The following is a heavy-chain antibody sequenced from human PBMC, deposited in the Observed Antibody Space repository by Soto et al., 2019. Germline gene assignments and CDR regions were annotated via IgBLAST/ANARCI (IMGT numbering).Heavy chain of an antibody. CDR3: ARYRREAVAGYTLDN. J-gene: IGHJ4*02. V-gene: IGHV4-59*01. D-gene: IGHD6-13*01. CDR2: VYNSGST. Sequence: PSETLSLTCTVSGGSISSNYWTWIRQPPGKGLEWIGYVYNSGSTNYNPSLKSRVTISEDTSKSQFYLKVNSMTAADTAVYYCARYRREAVAGYTLDNRGKGIWVTVSS. CDR1: GGSISSNY.